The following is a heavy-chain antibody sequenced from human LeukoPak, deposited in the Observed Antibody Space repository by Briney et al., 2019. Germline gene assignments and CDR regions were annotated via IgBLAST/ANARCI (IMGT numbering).Heavy chain of an antibody. D-gene: IGHD6-6*01. CDR2: IYYSGTT. Sequence: PSETLSLTCTVSGGSISSYYWSWIRQPPGKGLEGIGDIYYSGTTNYNPSLTSRVTISVDTSRNQFSLKLSSVTAADTAVYYCARDSSYYFDYWGQGTLVTVSS. CDR1: GGSISSYY. V-gene: IGHV4-59*01. J-gene: IGHJ4*02. CDR3: ARDSSYYFDY.